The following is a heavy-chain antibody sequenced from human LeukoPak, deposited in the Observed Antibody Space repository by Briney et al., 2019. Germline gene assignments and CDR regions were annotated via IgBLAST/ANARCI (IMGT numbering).Heavy chain of an antibody. V-gene: IGHV3-66*01. CDR1: GFTVSSNY. CDR3: ARTLLNDYYDSSGYSRVI. J-gene: IGHJ3*02. D-gene: IGHD3-22*01. CDR2: IYSGGST. Sequence: PGGSLRLSCAASGFTVSSNYMSWVRQAPGKGLEWVSVIYSGGSTYYADTVKGRFTISRDNSKNTLYLQMNSLRAEDTAVYYCARTLLNDYYDSSGYSRVIWGQGTMVTVSS.